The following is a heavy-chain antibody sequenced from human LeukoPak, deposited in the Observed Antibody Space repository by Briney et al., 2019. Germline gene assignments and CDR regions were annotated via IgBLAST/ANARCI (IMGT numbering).Heavy chain of an antibody. CDR3: ARGLWFGELNYYYYGMDV. Sequence: EASVKVSCKASGGTFSSYAISWVRQAPGQGLEWMGRIIPILGIANYAQKFQGRVTITADKSTSTAYMELSSLRSEDTAVYYCARGLWFGELNYYYYGMDVWGQGTTVTVSS. CDR1: GGTFSSYA. D-gene: IGHD3-10*01. V-gene: IGHV1-69*04. CDR2: IIPILGIA. J-gene: IGHJ6*02.